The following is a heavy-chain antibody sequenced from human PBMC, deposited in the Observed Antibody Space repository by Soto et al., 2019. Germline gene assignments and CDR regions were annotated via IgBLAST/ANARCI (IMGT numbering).Heavy chain of an antibody. CDR3: ARDSDSSGWYYFDY. D-gene: IGHD6-19*01. Sequence: GASVKVSCQASRDTFACCGLSSVRHAPGQGLEWMGWISAYNGDTNYAQKLQGRVTMTTDTSTSTAYMELRSLRSDDTAVYYCARDSDSSGWYYFDYWGQGILVTVYS. J-gene: IGHJ4*02. CDR2: ISAYNGDT. V-gene: IGHV1-18*01. CDR1: RDTFACCG.